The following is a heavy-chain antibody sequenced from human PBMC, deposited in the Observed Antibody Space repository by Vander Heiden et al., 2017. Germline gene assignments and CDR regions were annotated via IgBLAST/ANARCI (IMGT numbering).Heavy chain of an antibody. CDR1: GYSISSGYY. J-gene: IGHJ5*02. D-gene: IGHD6-13*01. V-gene: IGHV4-38-2*02. CDR3: ARELQQLVPWFDP. Sequence: QVQLQESGPGLVKPSETLSLTCAVSGYSISSGYYWGWIRQPPGKGLEWIGVIYHSVSTYHHPSLKSRVTISVDTSKNQFSLKLSSVTAADTAVYYCARELQQLVPWFDPWGQGTLVTVSS. CDR2: IYHSVST.